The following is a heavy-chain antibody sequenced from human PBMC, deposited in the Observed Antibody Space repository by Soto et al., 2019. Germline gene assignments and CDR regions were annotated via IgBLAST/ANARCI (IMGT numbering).Heavy chain of an antibody. V-gene: IGHV4-30-4*01. CDR1: GGSISTGAYF. Sequence: QMYLQESGPGLVKPSETLSLTCTVSGGSISTGAYFWSWIRQLPGQGLEWIGYIHHSGSAHYNPSLQSRVNTPSDTSQRQFSPRLTSVTAADTAVYYFALTRGQDFWSGSRWFDPWGQGTLVTVSS. J-gene: IGHJ5*02. CDR2: IHHSGSA. CDR3: ALTRGQDFWSGSRWFDP. D-gene: IGHD3-3*01.